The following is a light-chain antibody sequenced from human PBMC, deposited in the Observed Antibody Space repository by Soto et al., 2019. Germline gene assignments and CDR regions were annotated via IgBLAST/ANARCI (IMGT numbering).Light chain of an antibody. CDR3: QQYGSSPFT. V-gene: IGKV3-20*01. CDR1: QSVGSSY. J-gene: IGKJ3*01. Sequence: EIVLTQSPGTLSLSPGERATLSCRASQSVGSSYLAWYQQKPGQAPRLLIYAASSRATGIPDRFSGSGSGTDFTLTISRLEPEDFAVYYCQQYGSSPFTCGPGTKVDIK. CDR2: AAS.